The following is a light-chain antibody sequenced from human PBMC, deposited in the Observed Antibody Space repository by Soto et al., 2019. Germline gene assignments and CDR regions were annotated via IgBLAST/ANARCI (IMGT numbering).Light chain of an antibody. J-gene: IGLJ7*01. V-gene: IGLV3-25*03. CDR1: ALPEQY. CDR3: QSTDSSGTPAV. Sequence: SYELTQPPSVSVSPGQTARITCSGDALPEQYAYWYQQKPGQAPVLLINKDTEKHSGIPERFSGSSSGTTATLTISGVQAEDEADDYCQSTDSSGTPAVFGGGTQLTVL. CDR2: KDT.